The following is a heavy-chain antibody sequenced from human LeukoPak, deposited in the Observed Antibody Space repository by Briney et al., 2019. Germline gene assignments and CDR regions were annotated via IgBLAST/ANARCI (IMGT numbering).Heavy chain of an antibody. CDR2: IIPILGIA. D-gene: IGHD6-13*01. V-gene: IGHV1-69*04. J-gene: IGHJ4*02. CDR1: GDTFSSYA. Sequence: SVKVSCKASGDTFSSYAISWVRQAPGQGLEWMGRIIPILGIANYAQKFQGRVTITADKSTSTAYMELSSLRSEDTCVYYCARAMVIAAADIDYWGQGTLVTVSS. CDR3: ARAMVIAAADIDY.